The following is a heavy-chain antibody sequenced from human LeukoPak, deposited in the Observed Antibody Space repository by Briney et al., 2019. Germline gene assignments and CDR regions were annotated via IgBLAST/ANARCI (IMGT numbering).Heavy chain of an antibody. CDR3: ARGPRVVVPAYYSYYYMDV. Sequence: PGGSLRLSCAASGFTFSSYSMNWVRQAPGKGLEWVSAISSGSSQIYYADSVRGRFTISRDNAKNSLYLQMNSLTAEDTAVYYCARGPRVVVPAYYSYYYMDVWGKGTTVTVSS. CDR1: GFTFSSYS. CDR2: ISSGSSQI. D-gene: IGHD2-2*01. J-gene: IGHJ6*03. V-gene: IGHV3-21*01.